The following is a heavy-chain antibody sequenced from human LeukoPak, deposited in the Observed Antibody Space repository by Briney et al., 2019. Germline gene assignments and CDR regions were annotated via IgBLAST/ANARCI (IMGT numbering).Heavy chain of an antibody. CDR3: AKGAISGYGGYFFDY. V-gene: IGHV3-23*01. CDR2: ISSSGDNT. Sequence: GGSLRLSCAASGFTFSSYAMSWVRQAPGKGLEWVSGISSSGDNTYYADSVKGRFTISRDNSKNTLYLQMNSLRAEDTAVYYCAKGAISGYGGYFFDYWGQGTLVTVSS. J-gene: IGHJ4*02. CDR1: GFTFSSYA. D-gene: IGHD5-12*01.